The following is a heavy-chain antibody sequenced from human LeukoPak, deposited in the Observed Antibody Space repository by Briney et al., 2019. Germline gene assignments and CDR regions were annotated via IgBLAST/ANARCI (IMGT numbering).Heavy chain of an antibody. J-gene: IGHJ4*02. CDR2: IRYDGSNK. Sequence: GGSLRLSCAASGFTFSSYWMSWVRQAPGKGLEWVAFIRYDGSNKYYADSVKGRFTISRDNSKNTLYLQMNSLRAEDTAVYYCAKDVYGSGSLDYWGQGTLATVSS. V-gene: IGHV3-30*02. CDR1: GFTFSSYW. CDR3: AKDVYGSGSLDY. D-gene: IGHD3-10*01.